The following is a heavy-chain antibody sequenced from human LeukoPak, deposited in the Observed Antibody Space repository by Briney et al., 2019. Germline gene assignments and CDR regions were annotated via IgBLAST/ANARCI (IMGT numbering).Heavy chain of an antibody. CDR2: TKPDGSEK. CDR1: GFFFRNYW. D-gene: IGHD3-16*01. Sequence: GGSLRLSCAASGFFFRNYWMSWVRQAPGKGLEWVANTKPDGSEKNYVGSVKGRFTISRDNTKNSLYLQMDSPRAEDTALYYCARVDYVDEGWGYWGQGTLVTVSS. V-gene: IGHV3-7*01. CDR3: ARVDYVDEGWGY. J-gene: IGHJ4*02.